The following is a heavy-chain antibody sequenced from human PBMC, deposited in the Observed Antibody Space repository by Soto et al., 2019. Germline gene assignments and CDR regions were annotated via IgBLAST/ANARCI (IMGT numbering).Heavy chain of an antibody. CDR1: GFTFSGSA. CDR2: IRSKANSYAT. J-gene: IGHJ4*02. D-gene: IGHD4-17*01. Sequence: EVQLVESGGGLVQPGGSLKLSCAASGFTFSGSAMHWVRQASGKGLEWVGRIRSKANSYATAYAASVKGRFTISRDDSKNTAYLQMNSLKTEDMTVYYCTRHQGGGDREPYFDYWGQGTLVTVSS. V-gene: IGHV3-73*02. CDR3: TRHQGGGDREPYFDY.